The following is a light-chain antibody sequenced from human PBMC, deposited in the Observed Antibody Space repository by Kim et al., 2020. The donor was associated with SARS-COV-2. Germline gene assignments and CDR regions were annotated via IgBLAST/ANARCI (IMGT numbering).Light chain of an antibody. V-gene: IGLV2-14*03. CDR3: SSDTSSSTNV. CDR2: DVS. J-gene: IGLJ1*01. Sequence: GQSITISCTGTSSDVGGYNAVSWYQKHPDKAPQLMIYDVSNRPAGASNRFSGSKAGNTAFLTIAGLQAEDEADYYCSSDTSSSTNVFGAGAQLTVL. CDR1: SSDVGGYNA.